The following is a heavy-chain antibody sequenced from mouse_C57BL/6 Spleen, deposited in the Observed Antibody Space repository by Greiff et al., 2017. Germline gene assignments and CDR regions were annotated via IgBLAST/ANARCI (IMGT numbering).Heavy chain of an antibody. J-gene: IGHJ4*01. Sequence: QVQLQQSGAELMKPGASVKLSCKATGYTFTGYWIEWVKQRPGHGLEWIGEILPGSGSTNYNEKFKGKATFTADTSSNTAYMQLSSLTTEDSAIYYCARCDYYGSSKEDYAMDYWGQGTSVTVSS. CDR1: GYTFTGYW. CDR2: ILPGSGST. V-gene: IGHV1-9*01. D-gene: IGHD1-1*01. CDR3: ARCDYYGSSKEDYAMDY.